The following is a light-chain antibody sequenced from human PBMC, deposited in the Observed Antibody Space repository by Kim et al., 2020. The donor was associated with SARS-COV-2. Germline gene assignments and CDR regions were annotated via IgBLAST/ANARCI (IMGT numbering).Light chain of an antibody. CDR3: QTWGTGTWV. Sequence: FTLPCPLSSGHSPLSVSWHQQRPDKGPRYLMMINSDGSHIKGDGIPDRFSGSTSGAERYLTIYRLQSEDEADYYCQTWGTGTWVFGGGTQLTVL. CDR2: INSDGSH. J-gene: IGLJ3*02. CDR1: SGHSPLS. V-gene: IGLV4-69*01.